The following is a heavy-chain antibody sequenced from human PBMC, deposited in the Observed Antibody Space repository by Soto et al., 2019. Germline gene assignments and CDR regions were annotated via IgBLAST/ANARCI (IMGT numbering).Heavy chain of an antibody. Sequence: PSETLSLTCTVSGGSVSSGDFYWSWIRQPPGKGLEWIGYIYYNGSTNYNPSLKSRVTISSDTSKNQFSLQLNSVTPEDTAVYYCARGDQGFDYWGQGTLVTVSS. CDR3: ARGDQGFDY. CDR2: IYYNGST. J-gene: IGHJ4*02. D-gene: IGHD3-16*01. V-gene: IGHV4-61*08. CDR1: GGSVSSGDFY.